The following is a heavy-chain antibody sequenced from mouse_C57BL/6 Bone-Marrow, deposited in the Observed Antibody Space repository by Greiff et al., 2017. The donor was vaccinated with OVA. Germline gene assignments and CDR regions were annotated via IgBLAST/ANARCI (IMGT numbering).Heavy chain of an antibody. CDR2: IYPGDGDT. J-gene: IGHJ4*01. Sequence: QVQLQQSGPELVKPGSSVKLSCKASGYAFSSSWMNWVKQRPGKGLEWIGRIYPGDGDTNYNGKFKGKATLTADKSSSTAYMQLSSLTSEDSAVYYCARSAMDDWGKGTSVTVSS. CDR1: GYAFSSSW. V-gene: IGHV1-82*01. CDR3: ARSAMDD.